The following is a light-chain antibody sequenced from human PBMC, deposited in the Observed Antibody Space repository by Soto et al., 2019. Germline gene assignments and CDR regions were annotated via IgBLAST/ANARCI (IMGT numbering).Light chain of an antibody. CDR3: QRYNSSPT. CDR2: DAS. J-gene: IGKJ1*01. V-gene: IGKV1-5*01. CDR1: QSISSW. Sequence: DIQMTQSPSTLSASVGDIVTITCRASQSISSWLAWYQQKPGKAPKLLIYDASSLESGVPSRFSGGGSGTEFTLTISSLQPDDFATYYCQRYNSSPTFGQGTKVEIK.